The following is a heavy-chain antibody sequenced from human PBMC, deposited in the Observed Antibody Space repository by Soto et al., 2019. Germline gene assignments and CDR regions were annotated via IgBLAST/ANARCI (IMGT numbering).Heavy chain of an antibody. V-gene: IGHV3-15*07. CDR2: IKSKTDGGTT. J-gene: IGHJ6*02. D-gene: IGHD3-3*01. Sequence: EVQLVESGGGLVKPGGSLRLSCAASGFTFSNAWMNWVRQAPGKGLEWVGRIKSKTDGGTTDYAAPVKGRFTISRDDSKNTLYLQRNSLKTEDTAVYYCTTDLHYDFWSGYYYYGMDVWGQGTTVTVSS. CDR1: GFTFSNAW. CDR3: TTDLHYDFWSGYYYYGMDV.